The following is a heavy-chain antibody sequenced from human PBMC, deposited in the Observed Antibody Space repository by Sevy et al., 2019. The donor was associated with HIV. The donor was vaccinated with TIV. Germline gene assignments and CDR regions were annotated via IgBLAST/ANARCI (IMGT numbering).Heavy chain of an antibody. D-gene: IGHD3-10*01. J-gene: IGHJ5*02. V-gene: IGHV3-15*01. CDR1: EFTFNNAW. CDR3: TTSPLVQGVP. Sequence: GGSLRLSCAASEFTFNNAWMSWVHQAPGKGLEWVGHIKSKIDGGTTDYAAPVQGRFTISRDDSENTLYLQMNSLKTEDTAVYFCTTSPLVQGVPWGQGTQVTVSS. CDR2: IKSKIDGGTT.